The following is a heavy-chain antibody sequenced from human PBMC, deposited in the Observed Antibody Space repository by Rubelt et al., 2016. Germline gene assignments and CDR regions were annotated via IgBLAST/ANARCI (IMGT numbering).Heavy chain of an antibody. V-gene: IGHV3-48*02. J-gene: IGHJ6*02. CDR3: ARMGPLGPSYYCYGMDV. CDR2: LSSSSNTI. CDR1: GFTFSSYI. D-gene: IGHD3-16*01. Sequence: EVQLVESGGGLVQPGGSLRISCAASGFTFSSYIMNWVRQAPGKGLEWVSYLSSSSNTIYYADSVKGRFTISRDNAKKSLYLQMNSLRDEETAVYYCARMGPLGPSYYCYGMDVWGQGTTVTVSS.